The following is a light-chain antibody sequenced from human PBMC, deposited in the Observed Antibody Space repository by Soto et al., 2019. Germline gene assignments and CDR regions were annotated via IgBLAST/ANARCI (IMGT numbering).Light chain of an antibody. CDR2: AAS. CDR1: QSITHY. CDR3: QQSYSTPFT. J-gene: IGKJ5*01. Sequence: DIQMTQSPSSLSASVGDRVTITCRASQSITHYLNWFQQKPGKAPKLLIYAASSLQSGVPSRFSGSGSGTDFTLTISSLQTEDFATYYCQQSYSTPFTFGQGTRLEIK. V-gene: IGKV1-39*01.